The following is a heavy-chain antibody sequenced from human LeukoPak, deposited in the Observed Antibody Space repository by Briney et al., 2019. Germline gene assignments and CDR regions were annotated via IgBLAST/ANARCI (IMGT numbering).Heavy chain of an antibody. CDR3: AKDGDIVVVPAATPLDY. V-gene: IGHV3-30*18. CDR2: ISYDGSNK. Sequence: PGGSLRLSCAASGFTFSSYGMHWVRQAPGKGLEWVAVISYDGSNKYYADSVKGRFTISRDNSKNTLYLQMNSLRAEDTAVYYCAKDGDIVVVPAATPLDYRGQATLVTVSS. D-gene: IGHD2-2*01. J-gene: IGHJ4*02. CDR1: GFTFSSYG.